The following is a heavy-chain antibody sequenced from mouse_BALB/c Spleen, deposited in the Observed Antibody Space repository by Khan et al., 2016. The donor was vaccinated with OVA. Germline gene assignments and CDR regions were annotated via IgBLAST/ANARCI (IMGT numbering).Heavy chain of an antibody. J-gene: IGHJ2*01. CDR1: GFTFNSYG. CDR3: ATSYFYGYYFDY. D-gene: IGHD1-1*01. Sequence: EVELVESGGGLVQPGRSQKLSCAAPGFTFNSYGMHWVRQAPEKGLEWVAYISGDSNTIYYADTVKGRFTISRDNPKNTLFLQMTSLMSEDTAMYYCATSYFYGYYFDYWGPGTTLTVS. V-gene: IGHV5-17*02. CDR2: ISGDSNTI.